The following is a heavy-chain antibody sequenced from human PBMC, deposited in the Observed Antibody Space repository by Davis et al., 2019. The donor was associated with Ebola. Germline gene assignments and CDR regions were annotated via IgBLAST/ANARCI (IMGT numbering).Heavy chain of an antibody. V-gene: IGHV1-69*13. J-gene: IGHJ4*02. CDR1: GGTFSSYA. CDR3: ARAKDCSGGSCYYFDY. Sequence: AASVKVSCKASGGTFSSYAISWVRQAPGQGLEWMGGIIPIFGTANYAQKFQGRVTITADESTSTAYMELSSLRSEDTAVYYCARAKDCSGGSCYYFDYWGQGTLVTVSS. D-gene: IGHD2-15*01. CDR2: IIPIFGTA.